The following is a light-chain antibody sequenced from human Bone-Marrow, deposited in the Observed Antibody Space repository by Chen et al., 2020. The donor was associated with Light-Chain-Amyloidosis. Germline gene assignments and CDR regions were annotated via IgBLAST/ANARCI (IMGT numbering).Light chain of an antibody. Sequence: DFQMTQSPSTLSASVGDRVTITCRASQSISTWLAWYQQKPGKAPKLLISKPSTLETGVPSRFSGGGSGTEFTLTISSLQPDDFATYYCQQYDTYTRTFGPGTKVEI. V-gene: IGKV1-5*03. CDR1: QSISTW. CDR3: QQYDTYTRT. CDR2: KPS. J-gene: IGKJ1*01.